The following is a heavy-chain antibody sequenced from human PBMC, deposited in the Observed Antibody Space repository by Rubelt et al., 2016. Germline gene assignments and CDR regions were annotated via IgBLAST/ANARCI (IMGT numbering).Heavy chain of an antibody. CDR1: GGTFSSYA. CDR3: ARDCGGDCYSGDNFDY. V-gene: IGHV1-69*01. J-gene: IGHJ4*02. CDR2: IIPIFGTA. Sequence: GGTFSSYAISWVRQAPGQGLEWMGGIIPIFGTANYAQKFQGRVTITADESTSTAYMELSSLRSEDTAVYYCARDCGGDCYSGDNFDYWGQGTLVTVSS. D-gene: IGHD2-21*02.